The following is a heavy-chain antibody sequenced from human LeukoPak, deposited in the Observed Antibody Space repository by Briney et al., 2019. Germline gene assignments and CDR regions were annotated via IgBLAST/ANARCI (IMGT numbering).Heavy chain of an antibody. CDR2: IGTAGDI. V-gene: IGHV3-13*01. CDR3: ARAPRGDPWDAFDI. D-gene: IGHD3-10*01. Sequence: GGSLRLSCAASGFTFSSYDMHWVRHPTGKGLEWVSGIGTAGDIYYAGSVKGRFTISRENAKNSLYLQMNSLRAEDTAVYYCARAPRGDPWDAFDIWGQGTMVTVSS. J-gene: IGHJ3*02. CDR1: GFTFSSYD.